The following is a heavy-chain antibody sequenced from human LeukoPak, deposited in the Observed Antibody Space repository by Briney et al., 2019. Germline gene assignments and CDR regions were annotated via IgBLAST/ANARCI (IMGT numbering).Heavy chain of an antibody. J-gene: IGHJ4*02. CDR2: IYHSGST. Sequence: SETLSLTCAVSGGSISSSNWLSWVRQPPGEWLEWIGEIYHSGSTNYNPSLRSRVTISVDKSKNHFYLKLSSVTAADGAVYYCARAGDSNGHSPYYFDYWGQGNLVTVSS. V-gene: IGHV4-4*02. D-gene: IGHD3-22*01. CDR1: GGSISSSNW. CDR3: ARAGDSNGHSPYYFDY.